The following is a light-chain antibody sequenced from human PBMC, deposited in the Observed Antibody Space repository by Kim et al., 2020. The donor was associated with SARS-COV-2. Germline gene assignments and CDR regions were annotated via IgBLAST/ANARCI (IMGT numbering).Light chain of an antibody. CDR2: GAS. CDR1: QSVRSSY. Sequence: SPGERATLSCRASQSVRSSYLAWYQQKPGQAPRLLIYGASSRVTGTPARFSGSGSGTDFTLTISRLEPEDFAVYYCQQYGSSPLAFGQGTRLEIK. CDR3: QQYGSSPLA. V-gene: IGKV3-20*01. J-gene: IGKJ5*01.